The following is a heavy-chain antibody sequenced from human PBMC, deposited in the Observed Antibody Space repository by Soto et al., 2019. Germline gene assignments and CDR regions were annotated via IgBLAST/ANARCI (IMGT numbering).Heavy chain of an antibody. Sequence: KPSETLSLTCTVSGGSISSYYWSWIRQPPGKGLEWIGYIYYSGSTNYNPSLKSRVTISVDTSKNQFSLKLSSVTAADTAVYYCARATGVDYYDSSGSRYYYYYGMDVRGQGTTVTVSS. V-gene: IGHV4-59*01. CDR1: GGSISSYY. CDR3: ARATGVDYYDSSGSRYYYYYGMDV. CDR2: IYYSGST. J-gene: IGHJ6*02. D-gene: IGHD3-22*01.